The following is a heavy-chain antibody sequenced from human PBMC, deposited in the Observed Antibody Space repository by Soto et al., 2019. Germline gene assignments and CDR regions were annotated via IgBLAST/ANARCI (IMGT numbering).Heavy chain of an antibody. D-gene: IGHD3-16*01. V-gene: IGHV5-10-1*01. J-gene: IGHJ6*02. Sequence: PGESLKISCKGSGYSFTSYWISWVRQMPGKGLEWMGRIDPSDSYTNYSPSFQGHVTISADKSISTAYLQWSSLKASDTAVYFCARVPSPFDFYYAMDVWGQGTTVTVSS. CDR1: GYSFTSYW. CDR2: IDPSDSYT. CDR3: ARVPSPFDFYYAMDV.